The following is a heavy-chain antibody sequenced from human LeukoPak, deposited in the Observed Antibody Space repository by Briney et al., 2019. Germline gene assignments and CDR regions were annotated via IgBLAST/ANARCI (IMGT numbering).Heavy chain of an antibody. CDR2: INHSGST. CDR1: GGSFSGYY. V-gene: IGHV4-34*01. D-gene: IGHD3-22*01. Sequence: SETLSLTCAVYGGSFSGYYWSWIRQPPGKGLEWIGEINHSGSTNYNPSLKSRVTISVDTSKNQFSLKLSSVTAADTAAYYCARGTYYCDSSGYPRLDYWGQGTLVTVSS. J-gene: IGHJ4*02. CDR3: ARGTYYCDSSGYPRLDY.